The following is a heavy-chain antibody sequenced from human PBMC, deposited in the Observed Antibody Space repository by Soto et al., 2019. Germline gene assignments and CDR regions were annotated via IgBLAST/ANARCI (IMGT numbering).Heavy chain of an antibody. V-gene: IGHV3-33*01. J-gene: IGHJ4*02. CDR3: ARTRLGGDY. CDR2: IWYDGSNK. Sequence: GESLKISCAASGFTFSSYGMHWVRQAPGKGLEWVAVIWYDGSNKYYADSVKGRFTISRDNSKNTLYLQMNSLRAEDTAVYYCARTRLGGDYWGQGTLVTVSS. D-gene: IGHD3-16*01. CDR1: GFTFSSYG.